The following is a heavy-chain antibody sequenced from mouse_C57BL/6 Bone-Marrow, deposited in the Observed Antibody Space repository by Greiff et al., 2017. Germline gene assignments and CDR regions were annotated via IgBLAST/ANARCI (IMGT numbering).Heavy chain of an antibody. CDR1: GYSFTGYY. J-gene: IGHJ2*01. Sequence: VQLQQSGPELVKPGASVKISCKASGYSFTGYYMNWVKQSPEKSLEWIGEINPSTGGTTYNQKFKAKATLTVDKSSSTAYMQLKSLTSEDSAVYCCANLDYWGQGTTRTVSS. CDR2: INPSTGGT. V-gene: IGHV1-42*01. CDR3: ANLDY.